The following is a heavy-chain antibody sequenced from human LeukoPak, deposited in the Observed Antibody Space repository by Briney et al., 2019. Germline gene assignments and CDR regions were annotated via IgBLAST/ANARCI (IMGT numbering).Heavy chain of an antibody. CDR3: TRVGYIDEGIDY. CDR2: IKQDGSKK. CDR1: GFPFSSYW. D-gene: IGHD5-24*01. J-gene: IGHJ4*02. Sequence: GGSLRLSCVASGFPFSSYWMTCVRQAPGKGLEWVANIKQDGSKKSYVDSVKGRFTISRDNAKNSLYLQMNSLRAEDTAIYYCTRVGYIDEGIDYWGQGTLVTVSS. V-gene: IGHV3-7*04.